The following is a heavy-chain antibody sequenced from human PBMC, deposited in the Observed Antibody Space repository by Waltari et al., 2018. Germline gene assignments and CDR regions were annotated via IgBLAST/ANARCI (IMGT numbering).Heavy chain of an antibody. Sequence: QVLLVQSGGEVEKPGASLKVSCKASGYTFTEYVINWVRQAPGQGLEWMGWSSTKTGDTQYAQKLRSRVTMTADTSTTTAYMDLKTLTPDDTAVYYCARGPYGGNLPDDWGQGSLVTVSS. CDR1: GYTFTEYV. D-gene: IGHD2-15*01. CDR3: ARGPYGGNLPDD. CDR2: SSTKTGDT. J-gene: IGHJ4*02. V-gene: IGHV1-18*04.